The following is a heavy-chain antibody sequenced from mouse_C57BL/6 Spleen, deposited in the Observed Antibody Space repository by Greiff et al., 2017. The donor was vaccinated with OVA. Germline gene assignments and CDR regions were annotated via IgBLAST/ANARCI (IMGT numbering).Heavy chain of an antibody. CDR1: GYTFTSYW. CDR3: ARRGGYYGYAMDY. J-gene: IGHJ4*01. D-gene: IGHD2-3*01. V-gene: IGHV1-55*01. CDR2: IYPGSGST. Sequence: QVQLQQPGAELVKPGASVKMSCKASGYTFTSYWITWVKQRPGQGLEWIGDIYPGSGSTNYNEKFKSKATLTVDTSSSTADMQLSSLTSEDSAVYYCARRGGYYGYAMDYWGQGTSVTVSS.